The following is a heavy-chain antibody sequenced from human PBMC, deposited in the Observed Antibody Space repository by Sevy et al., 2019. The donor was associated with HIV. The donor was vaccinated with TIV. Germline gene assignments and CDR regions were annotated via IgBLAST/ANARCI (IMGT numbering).Heavy chain of an antibody. D-gene: IGHD6-19*01. CDR3: AREDIRVAGIGYYFHS. V-gene: IGHV3-33*01. Sequence: GWSLRLSCAASGFSISGYGTHWVRQAPGKGLEWVAVIWYDGTNKEYADSVKGRFTISRDNSKNTLYLQMNSLRAEDTAVYYCAREDIRVAGIGYYFHSWGQGTLVTVSS. CDR2: IWYDGTNK. J-gene: IGHJ4*02. CDR1: GFSISGYG.